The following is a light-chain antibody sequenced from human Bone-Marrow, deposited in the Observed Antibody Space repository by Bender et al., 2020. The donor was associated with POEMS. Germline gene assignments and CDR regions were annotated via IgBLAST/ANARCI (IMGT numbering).Light chain of an antibody. CDR2: EVT. Sequence: QSALTQPASVSGSPGQSITISCSGTSSDVGSYNLVSWYQQHPGKAPNLMISEVTKRPSGVSNRFSGSKSGNTASLTISRLQAEDEADYYCCSYAGSSTYVFGAGTKVTVL. CDR1: SSDVGSYNL. CDR3: CSYAGSSTYV. J-gene: IGLJ1*01. V-gene: IGLV2-23*02.